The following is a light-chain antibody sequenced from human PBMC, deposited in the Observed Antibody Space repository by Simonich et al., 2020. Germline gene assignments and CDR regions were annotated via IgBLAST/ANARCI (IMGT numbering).Light chain of an antibody. J-gene: IGLJ3*02. Sequence: QSALTQPASVSGSPGQSITIYCTGTSRDVVSYNLISWYQQHPGKAPKLMIYVGSRRPSGVSKRFSGYKSGNTASLTISGLQAEDEADYYCCSYAGSSTWVFGGGTTLTVL. CDR3: CSYAGSSTWV. CDR2: VGS. V-gene: IGLV2-23*01. CDR1: SRDVVSYNL.